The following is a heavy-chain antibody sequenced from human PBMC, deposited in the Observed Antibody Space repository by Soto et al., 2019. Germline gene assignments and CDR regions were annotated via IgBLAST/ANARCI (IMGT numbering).Heavy chain of an antibody. CDR1: GDSINSDNYY. V-gene: IGHV4-39*01. Sequence: SETLSLTCSVSGDSINSDNYYWGWLRQPPGKGLEWIGSIYYRGNTYYNPSLKTRVTISLDKSKSQFSLKLNSVTAADSAVYFCARLEGLATTSYYFDYWGQGTLVTVSS. D-gene: IGHD3-9*01. CDR2: IYYRGNT. J-gene: IGHJ4*02. CDR3: ARLEGLATTSYYFDY.